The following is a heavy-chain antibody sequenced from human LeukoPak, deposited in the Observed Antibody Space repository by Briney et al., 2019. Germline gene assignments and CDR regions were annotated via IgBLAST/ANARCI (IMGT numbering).Heavy chain of an antibody. Sequence: TSETLSLTCTVSGGSINSYYWSLIRQPAGKGLEWIGRIYTTGSTNYNPSPKSRVTMSVDTSKNQFSLKLSSVTAADTAVYYCARDASYGGNRYYYYYYMDVWGKGTTVTVSS. CDR3: ARDASYGGNRYYYYYYMDV. CDR2: IYTTGST. J-gene: IGHJ6*03. D-gene: IGHD4-23*01. V-gene: IGHV4-4*07. CDR1: GGSINSYY.